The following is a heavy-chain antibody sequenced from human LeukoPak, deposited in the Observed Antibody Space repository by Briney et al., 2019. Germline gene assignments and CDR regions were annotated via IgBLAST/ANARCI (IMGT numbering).Heavy chain of an antibody. V-gene: IGHV4-59*01. Sequence: PSETLSLTCTVSGGSISSYYWSWIRQPPGKGLEWIGYIYYSGSTNYNPSLKSRVTISVDTSKNQFSLKLSSVTAADTAVYYCATGDSSGYTPTDYWGQGTLVTVSS. CDR1: GGSISSYY. D-gene: IGHD3-22*01. CDR3: ATGDSSGYTPTDY. J-gene: IGHJ4*02. CDR2: IYYSGST.